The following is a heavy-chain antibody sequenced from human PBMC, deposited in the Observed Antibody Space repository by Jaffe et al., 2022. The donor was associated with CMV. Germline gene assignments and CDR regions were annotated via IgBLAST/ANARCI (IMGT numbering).Heavy chain of an antibody. V-gene: IGHV3-33*08. CDR1: GFTFSSYG. J-gene: IGHJ4*02. CDR3: ARAASDTAVAGSYFDY. Sequence: QVQLVESGGGVVQPGRSLRLSCAASGFTFSSYGMHWVRQAPGKGLEWVAVIWYDGSNKYYADSVKGRFTISRDNSKNTLYLQMNSLRAEDTAVYYCARAASDTAVAGSYFDYWGQGTLVTVSS. D-gene: IGHD6-19*01. CDR2: IWYDGSNK.